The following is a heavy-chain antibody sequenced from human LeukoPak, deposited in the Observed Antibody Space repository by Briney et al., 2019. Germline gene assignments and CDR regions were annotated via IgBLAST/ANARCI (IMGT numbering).Heavy chain of an antibody. CDR2: ISSSSSYI. V-gene: IGHV3-21*01. Sequence: GGSLRLSCAAPGFTFSSYSMNWVRQAPGKGLEWVSSISSSSSYIYYADSVKGRFTISRDNAKNSLYLQMNSLRAEDTAVYYCARVPYCSSTSCPTRRYFDYWGQGTLVTVSS. D-gene: IGHD2-2*01. CDR1: GFTFSSYS. J-gene: IGHJ4*02. CDR3: ARVPYCSSTSCPTRRYFDY.